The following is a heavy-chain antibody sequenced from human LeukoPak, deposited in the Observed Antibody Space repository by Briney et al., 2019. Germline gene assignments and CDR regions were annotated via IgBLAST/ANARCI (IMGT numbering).Heavy chain of an antibody. D-gene: IGHD3-9*01. CDR3: AKSRPIIPTRLGYFDY. Sequence: PGGSLRLSCAASGFAFSSYAMSWVRQAPGKGLEWVSAISGSGGSTYYADSVKGRFTISRDNSKNTLYLQMNSLRAEDTDVYYCAKSRPIIPTRLGYFDYWGQGTLVTVSS. J-gene: IGHJ4*02. CDR1: GFAFSSYA. V-gene: IGHV3-23*01. CDR2: ISGSGGST.